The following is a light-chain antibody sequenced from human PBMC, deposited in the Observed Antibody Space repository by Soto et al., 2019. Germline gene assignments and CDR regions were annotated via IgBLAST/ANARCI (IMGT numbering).Light chain of an antibody. Sequence: DMEMTQSPSSLSASVGDRVTITCRASQSISNYLNWYQHKPGKVPKLLIYAASSLQSGVPTRFSGSGSETDFNLTINSLQPEDFATYYCQQSYGTPLTFGGGTKIEIK. CDR3: QQSYGTPLT. J-gene: IGKJ4*01. CDR1: QSISNY. CDR2: AAS. V-gene: IGKV1-39*01.